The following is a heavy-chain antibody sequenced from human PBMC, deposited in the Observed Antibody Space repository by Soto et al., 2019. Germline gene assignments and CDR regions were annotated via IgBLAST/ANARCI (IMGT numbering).Heavy chain of an antibody. Sequence: EVQLVVSGGGLVQPGGSLSISWAASGFTVSSNYMTWVRQAPGNGLEWVSVIYYAGTTYYADSVKGRFTISRDYSRNTLYLQMNSLRVEDTAVYYCSRATNYCSSGRCSPGAFDLWGQGTMVTVSS. V-gene: IGHV3-66*01. CDR3: SRATNYCSSGRCSPGAFDL. D-gene: IGHD2-15*01. CDR2: IYYAGTT. J-gene: IGHJ3*01. CDR1: GFTVSSNY.